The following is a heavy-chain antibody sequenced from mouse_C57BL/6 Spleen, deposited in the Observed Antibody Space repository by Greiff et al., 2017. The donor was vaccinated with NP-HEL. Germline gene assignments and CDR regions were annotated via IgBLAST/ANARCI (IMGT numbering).Heavy chain of an antibody. Sequence: VQLQQSGPELVKPGASVKISCKASGYAFSSSWMNWVKQRPGKGLEWIGRIYPGDGDTNYNGKFKGKATLTADKSSSTAYMQLSSLTSEDSAVYFCARRGLYYYGSFDYWGQGTTLTVSS. CDR1: GYAFSSSW. V-gene: IGHV1-82*01. D-gene: IGHD1-2*01. CDR2: IYPGDGDT. CDR3: ARRGLYYYGSFDY. J-gene: IGHJ2*01.